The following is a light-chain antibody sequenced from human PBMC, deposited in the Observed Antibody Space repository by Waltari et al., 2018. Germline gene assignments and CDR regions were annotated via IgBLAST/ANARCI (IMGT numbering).Light chain of an antibody. CDR2: DDT. J-gene: IGLJ1*01. CDR1: ELPRKY. V-gene: IGLV3-10*01. Sequence: YELTQPPSVSVSPGQTARITCSGHELPRKYAYWFQQKSGQAPRLVIYDDTKRPSGIPERCSGSSSGTVATLTITGAQVDDEADYYCYSSDSTGLRVFGGGTTVVVL. CDR3: YSSDSTGLRV.